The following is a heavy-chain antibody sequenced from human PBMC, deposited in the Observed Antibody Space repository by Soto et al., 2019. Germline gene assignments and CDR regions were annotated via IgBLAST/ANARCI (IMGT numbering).Heavy chain of an antibody. CDR1: GGSISSYY. J-gene: IGHJ1*01. V-gene: IGHV4-59*01. D-gene: IGHD4-17*01. CDR3: ARDGRDYGDYAGYFQH. CDR2: IYYSGST. Sequence: SETLSLTCTVSGGSISSYYWSWIRQPPGKGLEWIGYIYYSGSTNYNPSLKSRVTISVDTSKNQFSLKLSSVTAADTAVYYCARDGRDYGDYAGYFQHWGQGTLVTVSS.